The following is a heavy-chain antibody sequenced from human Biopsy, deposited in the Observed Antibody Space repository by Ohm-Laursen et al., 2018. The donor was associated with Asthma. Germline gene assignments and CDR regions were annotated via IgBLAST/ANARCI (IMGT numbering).Heavy chain of an antibody. J-gene: IGHJ5*02. CDR1: GGMFADYA. CDR3: ARERAVLVVGADGNWFDP. D-gene: IGHD2-15*01. CDR2: ITTNNGDT. V-gene: IGHV1-18*01. Sequence: ASVKVSCNASGGMFADYAISWVRQAPGQGLEWMGWITTNNGDTHYAQKFQGRVTMTTDTSTSTAYLELSSLGSDDTAVYYCARERAVLVVGADGNWFDPWGQGTRVPVSS.